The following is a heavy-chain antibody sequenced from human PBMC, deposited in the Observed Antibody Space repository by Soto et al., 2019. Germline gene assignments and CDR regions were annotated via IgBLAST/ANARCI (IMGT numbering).Heavy chain of an antibody. CDR3: ARDRQYQLLPYYYYGMDV. V-gene: IGHV4-30-4*01. J-gene: IGHJ6*02. D-gene: IGHD2-2*01. CDR1: GGSISSGDYY. CDR2: IYYSGST. Sequence: KTSETLSLTCTVSGGSISSGDYYWSWIRQPPGKGLEWIGYIYYSGSTYYNPSLKSRVTISVDTSKNQFSLKLSSVTAADTAVYYCARDRQYQLLPYYYYGMDVWGQGTTVTVSS.